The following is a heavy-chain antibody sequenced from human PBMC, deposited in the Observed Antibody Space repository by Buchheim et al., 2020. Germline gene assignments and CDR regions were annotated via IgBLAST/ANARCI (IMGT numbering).Heavy chain of an antibody. CDR3: ARQVGSAVHYYGMDV. CDR2: VYETGTT. J-gene: IGHJ6*02. D-gene: IGHD3-10*01. CDR1: GGTTGAYH. Sequence: QVRLQPSGPGLLKPSETLALTCSVSGGTTGAYHWSWIRQPPGKGLEWIACVYETGTTNYSPSVKSRPTVSLHTSNNQFSLHLKSVVAADTAVYYCARQVGSAVHYYGMDVWGPGTT. V-gene: IGHV4-59*01.